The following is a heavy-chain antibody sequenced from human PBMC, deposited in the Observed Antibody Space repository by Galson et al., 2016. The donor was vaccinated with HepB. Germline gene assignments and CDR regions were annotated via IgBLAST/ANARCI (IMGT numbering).Heavy chain of an antibody. D-gene: IGHD2-8*01. V-gene: IGHV1-3*01. CDR1: GYTFSNYA. CDR3: ARGGYCANGICARLDY. CDR2: INAGNDYT. J-gene: IGHJ4*02. Sequence: SVKVSCKASGYTFSNYAMHWVRQAPGQRLEWMGWINAGNDYTKYSQKFQGRVTITRDTSASTAYMALISLRSEDTAVYFCARGGYCANGICARLDYWGQGTLVTVSS.